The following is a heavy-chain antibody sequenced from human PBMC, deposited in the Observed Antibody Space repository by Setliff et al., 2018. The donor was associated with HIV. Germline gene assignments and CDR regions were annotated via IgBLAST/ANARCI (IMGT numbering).Heavy chain of an antibody. V-gene: IGHV4-34*01. J-gene: IGHJ6*02. Sequence: SETLSLTCVVYGGSFGGYYWSWIRQPPGKGLEWIGEINHHKHTTYYDPSLKSRVTISVDTSKNQFSLKLSSATAADTAVYYCARRLQFLEFLHGVGGLDVWGQGTTVTVSS. CDR3: ARRLQFLEFLHGVGGLDV. D-gene: IGHD3-3*01. CDR1: GGSFGGYY. CDR2: INHHKHTT.